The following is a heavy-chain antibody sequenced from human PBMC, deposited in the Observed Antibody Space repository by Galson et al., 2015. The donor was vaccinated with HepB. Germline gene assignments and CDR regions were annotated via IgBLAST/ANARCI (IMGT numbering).Heavy chain of an antibody. CDR1: GFIFAAYW. V-gene: IGHV5-51*01. CDR2: IYPGDSDT. Sequence: QSGAEVKKPGESLKISCKGSGFIFAAYWIGWVRQMPGKGLEWMGIIYPGDSDTRYSPSFQGQVTISADKSISTAYLQWSSLKASDTAMYYCTRLGAGDYAAAAHWGQGTLVTVSS. CDR3: TRLGAGDYAAAAH. J-gene: IGHJ4*02. D-gene: IGHD4-17*01.